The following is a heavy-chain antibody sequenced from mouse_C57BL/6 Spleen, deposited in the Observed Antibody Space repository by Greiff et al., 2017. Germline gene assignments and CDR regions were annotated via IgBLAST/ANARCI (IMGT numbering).Heavy chain of an antibody. CDR2: IYPGDGDT. CDR3: ARRSLYYSPFAY. CDR1: GYAFSSYW. D-gene: IGHD2-12*01. Sequence: QVQLQQSGAELVKPGASVKISCKASGYAFSSYWMNWVKQRPGKGLEWIGQIYPGDGDTNYNGKFKGKATLTADKSSSTAYMQLSSLTSEDSAVYFGARRSLYYSPFAYWGQGTLVTVSA. J-gene: IGHJ3*01. V-gene: IGHV1-80*01.